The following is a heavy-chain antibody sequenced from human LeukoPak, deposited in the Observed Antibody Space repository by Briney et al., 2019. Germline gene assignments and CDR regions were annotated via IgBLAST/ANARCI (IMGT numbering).Heavy chain of an antibody. CDR2: IYYSGST. J-gene: IGHJ3*02. CDR3: ARGWIPSDAFDI. D-gene: IGHD5-12*01. Sequence: SQTLSLTCTVSGGSISSGGYYWSWIRQHPGKGLEWIGYIYYSGSTYYNPSLKSRVTISVDTSKNQFSLKLSSVTAADTAVYYCARGWIPSDAFDIWDQGTMVTVSS. V-gene: IGHV4-31*03. CDR1: GGSISSGGYY.